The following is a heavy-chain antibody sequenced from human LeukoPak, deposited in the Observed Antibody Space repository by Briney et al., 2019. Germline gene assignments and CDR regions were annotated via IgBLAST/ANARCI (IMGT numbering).Heavy chain of an antibody. CDR1: GGSISSHY. J-gene: IGHJ3*02. V-gene: IGHV4-59*11. Sequence: SETLSLTCTVSGGSISSHYWSWIRQPPGRGLEWIGYMSYIGSTKYNPSLKSRVTISVDTSKNQFSLKVTSVTAADTAVYYCARDANDAFDIWGQGTMVTVSS. CDR3: ARDANDAFDI. CDR2: MSYIGST.